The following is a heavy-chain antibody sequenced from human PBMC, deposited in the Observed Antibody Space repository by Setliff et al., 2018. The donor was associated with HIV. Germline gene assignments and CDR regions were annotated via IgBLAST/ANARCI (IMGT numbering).Heavy chain of an antibody. D-gene: IGHD2-15*01. J-gene: IGHJ6*03. CDR3: AREGAVLRPRDYYYMDV. Sequence: GGSLRLSCAASGFTVSRYAMHWVRQAPGKGLEWVAVISYDGSNKYYVDSVKGRFTISRDNSKNTLYLQMNSLRAEDTAVYYCAREGAVLRPRDYYYMDVWGKGTTVTVSS. CDR1: GFTVSRYA. CDR2: ISYDGSNK. V-gene: IGHV3-30*04.